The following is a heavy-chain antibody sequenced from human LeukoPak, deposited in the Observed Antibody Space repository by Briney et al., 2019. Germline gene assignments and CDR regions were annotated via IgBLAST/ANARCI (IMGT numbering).Heavy chain of an antibody. J-gene: IGHJ4*02. CDR3: AGGYSYGPPRSDY. Sequence: GASVKVCCKASGYTFTGYYMHWVRQAPGQGLEWMGWINPNSGGTNYAQKFQGRVTITADKSTSTAYMELSSLRSEDTAVYYCAGGYSYGPPRSDYWGQGTLVTVSS. CDR2: INPNSGGT. D-gene: IGHD5-18*01. CDR1: GYTFTGYY. V-gene: IGHV1-2*02.